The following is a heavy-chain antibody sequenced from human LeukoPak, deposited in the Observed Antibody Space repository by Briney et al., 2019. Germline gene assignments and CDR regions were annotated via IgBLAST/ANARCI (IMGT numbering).Heavy chain of an antibody. J-gene: IGHJ3*02. CDR1: GGSLSPYY. Sequence: SETLSLTCTVSGGSLSPYYWGWIRQPPGKGLEWIGNIFYRGSTYYGPSLKSRVTISLDTSKNQFSLNLNSVTAADTAVYYCAKSNGYGLIDIWGQGTMVTVSS. CDR2: IFYRGST. CDR3: AKSNGYGLIDI. V-gene: IGHV4-39*07. D-gene: IGHD2-2*03.